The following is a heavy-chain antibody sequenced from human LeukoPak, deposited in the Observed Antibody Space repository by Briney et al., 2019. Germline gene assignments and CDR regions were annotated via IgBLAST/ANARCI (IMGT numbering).Heavy chain of an antibody. J-gene: IGHJ4*02. CDR2: IIPIFGTA. CDR1: GGTFSSYS. CDR3: ASNVVLRYFDWLTY. Sequence: SVKVSCKASGGTFSSYSISWVRQTPGQGLEWMGGIIPIFGTASYAQKFLGRVTITTDDSTSTSYMELSSLRSEDTAIYYCASNVVLRYFDWLTYWGQGTLVTVSS. V-gene: IGHV1-69*05. D-gene: IGHD3-9*01.